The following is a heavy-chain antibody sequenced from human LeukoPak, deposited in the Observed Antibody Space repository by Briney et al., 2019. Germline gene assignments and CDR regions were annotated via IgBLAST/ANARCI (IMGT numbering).Heavy chain of an antibody. CDR3: ARRSGVGAINDAFDI. J-gene: IGHJ3*02. CDR2: IYTSGST. CDR1: GGSISSYY. D-gene: IGHD1-26*01. Sequence: SETLSLTCTVSGGSISSYYWSWIRQPPGKGLGWIGYIYTSGSTNYHPSLKSRVTISVDTSKNQFSLKLSSVTAADTAVYYCARRSGVGAINDAFDIWGQGTMVTVSS. V-gene: IGHV4-4*09.